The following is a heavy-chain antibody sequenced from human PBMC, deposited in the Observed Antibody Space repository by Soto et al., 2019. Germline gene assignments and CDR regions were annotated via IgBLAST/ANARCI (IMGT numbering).Heavy chain of an antibody. CDR2: INHSGST. CDR3: ARTPLRPIGSSTRSFREWVWFDP. V-gene: IGHV4-34*01. J-gene: IGHJ5*02. Sequence: PSETLSLTCAVYGGSFSGYYWSWIRQPPGKGLEWIGEINHSGSTNYNPSLKSRVTISVDTSKNQFSLKLSSVTAADTAVYYCARTPLRPIGSSTRSFREWVWFDPWGQGTLVTVSS. CDR1: GGSFSGYY. D-gene: IGHD2-2*01.